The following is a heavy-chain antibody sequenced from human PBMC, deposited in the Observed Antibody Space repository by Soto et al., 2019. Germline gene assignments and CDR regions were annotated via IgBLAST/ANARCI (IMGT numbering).Heavy chain of an antibody. J-gene: IGHJ3*01. V-gene: IGHV3-21*01. CDR3: ARDRCRGDRCDRTYAFDL. Sequence: GGSLRLSCAASGFNFSSYTMNRVRQAPGKGLEWVSSISSSSRYIYYADSVKGRFTISRDDAKNSLYLQMNSLRAEDTAVYYCARDRCRGDRCDRTYAFDLCGQGPMVTVSS. CDR1: GFNFSSYT. CDR2: ISSSSRYI. D-gene: IGHD2-21*01.